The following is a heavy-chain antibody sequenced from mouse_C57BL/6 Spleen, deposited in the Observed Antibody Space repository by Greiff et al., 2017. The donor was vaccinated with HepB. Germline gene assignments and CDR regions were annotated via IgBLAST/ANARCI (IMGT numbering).Heavy chain of an antibody. Sequence: VQRVESGPGLVQPSQSLSITCTVSGFSLTSYGVHWVRQSPGKGLEWLGVIWRGGSTDYNAAFMSRLSITKDNSKSQVFFKMNSLKADDTAIYYCAKNYYGSSQGYFDVWGTGTTVTVSS. CDR3: AKNYYGSSQGYFDV. D-gene: IGHD1-1*01. CDR2: IWRGGST. V-gene: IGHV2-5*01. CDR1: GFSLTSYG. J-gene: IGHJ1*03.